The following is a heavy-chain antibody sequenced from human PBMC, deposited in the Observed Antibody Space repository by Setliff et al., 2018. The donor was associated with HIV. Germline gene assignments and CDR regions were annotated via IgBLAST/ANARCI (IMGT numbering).Heavy chain of an antibody. V-gene: IGHV3-15*01. J-gene: IGHJ4*02. CDR1: GFTFSDYS. CDR2: IKSKTDGGTT. CDR3: TTDLGGSYHGWNY. D-gene: IGHD1-26*01. Sequence: PGGSLRLSCAASGFTFSDYSMNWVRRAPGKGLEWVGRIKSKTDGGTTDYAAPVKGRFTISRDDSKNTLYLQMNSLKTEDTAVYYCTTDLGGSYHGWNYWGQGTLVTVSS.